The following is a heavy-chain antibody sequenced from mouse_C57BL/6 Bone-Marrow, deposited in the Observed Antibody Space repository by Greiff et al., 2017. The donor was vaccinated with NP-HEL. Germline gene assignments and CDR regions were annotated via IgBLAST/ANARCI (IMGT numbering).Heavy chain of an antibody. J-gene: IGHJ4*01. Sequence: EVKLMESGGGLVKPGGSLKLSCAASGFTFSSYAMSWVRQTPEKRLEWVATISDGGSYTYYPDNVKGRFTISRDNAKNNPYLQMSHLKSEDTAMYYCASLTFYAMDYWGQGTSVTVSS. V-gene: IGHV5-4*03. CDR2: ISDGGSYT. CDR1: GFTFSSYA. CDR3: ASLTFYAMDY. D-gene: IGHD1-3*01.